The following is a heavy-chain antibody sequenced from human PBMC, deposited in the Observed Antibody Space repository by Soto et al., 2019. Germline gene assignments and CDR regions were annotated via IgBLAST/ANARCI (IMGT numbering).Heavy chain of an antibody. CDR2: IWYDGSNK. J-gene: IGHJ4*02. Sequence: QVQLVESGGGAVQPGRSLRLSCAASGFTFSSYGMHWVRQAPGKGLEWVAVIWYDGSNKYYADSVKGRFTISRDNSKNTLYLQMNSLRAEDTAVYYCARGTVTTPFDYWGQGTLVTVSS. D-gene: IGHD4-17*01. V-gene: IGHV3-33*01. CDR1: GFTFSSYG. CDR3: ARGTVTTPFDY.